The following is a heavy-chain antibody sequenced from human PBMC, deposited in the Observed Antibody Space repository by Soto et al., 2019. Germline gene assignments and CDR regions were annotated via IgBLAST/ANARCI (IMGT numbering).Heavy chain of an antibody. V-gene: IGHV3-23*01. J-gene: IGHJ6*03. D-gene: IGHD1-26*01. CDR3: AKGGRSSTSSSYYYYYMDV. Sequence: EVQPLESGGGLVQPGGSLRLSCAASGFTFSSYAMSWVRQAPGKGLEWVSAISGSGGSTYYADSVKGRFTISRDNSKNTLYLQMNSLRAEDTAVYYCAKGGRSSTSSSYYYYYMDVWGKGTTVTVSS. CDR2: ISGSGGST. CDR1: GFTFSSYA.